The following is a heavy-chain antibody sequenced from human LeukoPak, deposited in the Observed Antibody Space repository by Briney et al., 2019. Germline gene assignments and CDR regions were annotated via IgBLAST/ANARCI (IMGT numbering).Heavy chain of an antibody. V-gene: IGHV3-53*05. CDR2: FYVGGAT. CDR3: ARAVATAIRHGIDY. Sequence: RGSFQLFCAVSGFSVTNNYMSWVCQAPGKGLEWVSVFYVGGATYYADCVKGRFAISRDKSKNTVYLQMNSLRAEDTAVYYCARAVATAIRHGIDYWG. CDR1: GFSVTNNY. J-gene: IGHJ4*01. D-gene: IGHD2-21*02.